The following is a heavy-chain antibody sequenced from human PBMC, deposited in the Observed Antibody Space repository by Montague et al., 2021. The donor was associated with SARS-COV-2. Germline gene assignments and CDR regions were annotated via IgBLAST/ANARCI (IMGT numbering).Heavy chain of an antibody. Sequence: SLRLSCAASGFTFSSYAMHWVRQAPGKGLEWVAVISHDGSNKYYADSVKGRFTISRDNSKNTLYLQMNSLRAEDTAVYYCARDPDSGSYSSDAFDIWGQETMVTVSS. J-gene: IGHJ3*02. CDR3: ARDPDSGSYSSDAFDI. D-gene: IGHD1-26*01. CDR2: ISHDGSNK. V-gene: IGHV3-30-3*01. CDR1: GFTFSSYA.